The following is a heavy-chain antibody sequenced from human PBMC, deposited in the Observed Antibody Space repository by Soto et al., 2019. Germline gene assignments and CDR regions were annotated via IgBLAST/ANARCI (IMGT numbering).Heavy chain of an antibody. Sequence: AALRLSCAASVFTFSSSAMSWFRQAPGKGLEWVSAISGSGGSTYYADSVKGRFTISRDNSKNTLYLQMNSLRAEDTAVYYCAKSDSSSSDYYYGMDVWGQGTTVTVSS. J-gene: IGHJ6*02. CDR2: ISGSGGST. CDR1: VFTFSSSA. V-gene: IGHV3-23*01. CDR3: AKSDSSSSDYYYGMDV. D-gene: IGHD6-6*01.